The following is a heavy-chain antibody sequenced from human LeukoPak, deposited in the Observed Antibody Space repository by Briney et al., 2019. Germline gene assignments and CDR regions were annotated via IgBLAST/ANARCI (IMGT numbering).Heavy chain of an antibody. J-gene: IGHJ4*02. V-gene: IGHV3-23*01. Sequence: GGSLRLSCAASRFSFSTYAMSWVRQAPGKGLVWVSAISNSGDSTYYADSVKGRFTISRDNSKNTLYLQMNSLRAEDTAIYYCAKQGSIFGVYYYFDSWGQGTLVTVSS. CDR3: AKQGSIFGVYYYFDS. CDR1: RFSFSTYA. D-gene: IGHD3-9*01. CDR2: ISNSGDST.